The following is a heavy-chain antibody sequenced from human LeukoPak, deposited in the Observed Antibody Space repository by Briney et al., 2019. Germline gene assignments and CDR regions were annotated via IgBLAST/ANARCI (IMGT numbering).Heavy chain of an antibody. CDR3: AREPRYSNYGY. CDR1: GYTFTSYY. CDR2: INPSGGST. Sequence: ASVKVSCKASGYTFTSYYMHWVRQAPGQGLEWMGIINPSGGSTSYAQKFQGRVTMTRDTSISTAYMELSRLRSDDTAVYYCAREPRYSNYGYWGQGTLVTVSS. J-gene: IGHJ4*02. V-gene: IGHV1-46*01. D-gene: IGHD4-11*01.